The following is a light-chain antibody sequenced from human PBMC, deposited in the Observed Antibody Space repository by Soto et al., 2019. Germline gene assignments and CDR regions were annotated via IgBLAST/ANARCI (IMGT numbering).Light chain of an antibody. V-gene: IGKV3-15*01. CDR3: QQYNNWPPGT. CDR1: QSVSSY. Sequence: EILMTQSPATLSVSPGERATLSCRVSQSVSSYLAWYQQKPGQPPRLLIYGASTRATGIPARFSGSGSGTDFTLTISSLQSEDFAVYYCQQYNNWPPGTFGQGTKVDI. CDR2: GAS. J-gene: IGKJ1*01.